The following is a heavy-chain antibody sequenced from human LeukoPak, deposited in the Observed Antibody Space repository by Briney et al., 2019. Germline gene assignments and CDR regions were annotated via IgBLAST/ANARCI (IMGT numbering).Heavy chain of an antibody. V-gene: IGHV1-2*02. CDR3: ALTYSSSWYGRYYFDY. J-gene: IGHJ4*02. CDR1: GYTFTGYY. Sequence: ASVTVSCKASGYTFTGYYMHWVRQAPGQGLEWMGWINPNSGGTNYAQKFQGRVTMTRDTSISTAYMELSRLRSDDTAVYYCALTYSSSWYGRYYFDYWGQGTLVTVSS. CDR2: INPNSGGT. D-gene: IGHD6-13*01.